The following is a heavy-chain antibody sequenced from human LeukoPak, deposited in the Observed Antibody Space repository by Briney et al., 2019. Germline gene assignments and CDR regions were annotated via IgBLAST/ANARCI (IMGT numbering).Heavy chain of an antibody. CDR1: GGTFSSYA. D-gene: IGHD3-22*01. J-gene: IGHJ4*02. CDR2: SIPILGIA. CDR3: ATPTANYYDSSGYDY. Sequence: ASVKVSCKASGGTFSSYAISWVRQAPGQGLEWMGRSIPILGIANYAQKFQGRVTITADKSTSTAYMELSSLRSEDTAVYYCATPTANYYDSSGYDYWGQGTLVTVSS. V-gene: IGHV1-69*04.